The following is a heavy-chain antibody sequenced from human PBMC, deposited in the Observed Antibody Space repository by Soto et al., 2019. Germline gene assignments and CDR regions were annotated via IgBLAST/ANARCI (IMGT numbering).Heavy chain of an antibody. J-gene: IGHJ2*01. CDR3: ARGNHRWLQLWYFDL. D-gene: IGHD5-12*01. CDR2: IIPIFGTA. Sequence: QVQLVQSGAEVKKPGSSVTVSCKASGGTFSSYTISWVRQAPGQGLEWMGGIIPIFGTANYAQKFQGRGTISADDSTSTASMELSSLRAEDTAVYYCARGNHRWLQLWYFDLWGRGTLVTVSS. CDR1: GGTFSSYT. V-gene: IGHV1-69*12.